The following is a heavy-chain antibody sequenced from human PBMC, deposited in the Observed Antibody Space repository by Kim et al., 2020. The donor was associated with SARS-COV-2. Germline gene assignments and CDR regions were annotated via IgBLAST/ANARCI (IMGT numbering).Heavy chain of an antibody. J-gene: IGHJ6*03. V-gene: IGHV4-34*01. CDR2: INHSGST. CDR1: GGSFSGYY. D-gene: IGHD3-10*01. Sequence: SETLSLTCAVYGGSFSGYYWSWIRQPPGKGLEWIGEINHSGSTNYNPSLKSRVTISVDTSKNQFSLKLSSVTAADTAVYYCARGLITMVRGVRNYYMDVWGKGTTVTVSS. CDR3: ARGLITMVRGVRNYYMDV.